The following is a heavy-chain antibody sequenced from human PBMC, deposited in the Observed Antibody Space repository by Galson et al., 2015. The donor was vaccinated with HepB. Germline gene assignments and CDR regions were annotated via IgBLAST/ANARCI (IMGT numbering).Heavy chain of an antibody. J-gene: IGHJ4*02. CDR1: GFMFNNYA. D-gene: IGHD6-13*01. CDR3: VRDEGGYSSSWIFAY. Sequence: LRLSCAASGFMFNNYAMNWVRQAPGKGLEWVALISFDGSNKYYADSVKGRFTISRDNSKNTLYLQMNSLRPEDTAVYYCVRDEGGYSSSWIFAYWGQGTLVTVSS. V-gene: IGHV3-30*04. CDR2: ISFDGSNK.